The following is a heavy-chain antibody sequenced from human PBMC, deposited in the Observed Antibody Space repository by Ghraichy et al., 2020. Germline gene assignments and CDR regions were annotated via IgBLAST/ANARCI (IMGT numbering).Heavy chain of an antibody. CDR1: GFTFSNYW. Sequence: GGSLRLSCAASGFTFSNYWMHWVRQAPGKGLVWVSRIYDDGSITNYVDSVQGRFTISRDNAKNMVYLQMNSLRAEDTAIYYCVRAFDYCGQGTLVAVSS. CDR3: VRAFDY. J-gene: IGHJ4*02. V-gene: IGHV3-74*01. CDR2: IYDDGSIT.